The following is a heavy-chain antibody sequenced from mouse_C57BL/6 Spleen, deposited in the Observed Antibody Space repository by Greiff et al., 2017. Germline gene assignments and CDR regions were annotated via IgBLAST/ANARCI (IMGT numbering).Heavy chain of an antibody. CDR2: ISDGGSYT. V-gene: IGHV5-4*01. D-gene: IGHD1-1*01. Sequence: EVHLVESGGGLVKPGGSLKLSCAASGFTFSSYAMSWVRQTPEKRLEWVATISDGGSYTYYPDNVKGRFTISRDNAKNNLYLQMSHLKSEDTAMYYCASNYGFDYWGQGTTLTVSS. CDR1: GFTFSSYA. J-gene: IGHJ2*01. CDR3: ASNYGFDY.